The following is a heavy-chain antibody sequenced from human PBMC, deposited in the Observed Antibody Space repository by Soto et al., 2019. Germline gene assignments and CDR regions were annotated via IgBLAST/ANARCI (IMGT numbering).Heavy chain of an antibody. Sequence: GGSLRLSCEASGFTFSDYYMSWIRQAPGKGLEWVSCISGGGGTRHYTDSVKGRFTVSRDNARNSLYLHMDSLRAEDTAIYYCAREGSSSWYGIWGQGTLVTVSS. J-gene: IGHJ4*02. CDR3: AREGSSSWYGI. CDR1: GFTFSDYY. V-gene: IGHV3-11*01. CDR2: ISGGGGTR. D-gene: IGHD6-13*01.